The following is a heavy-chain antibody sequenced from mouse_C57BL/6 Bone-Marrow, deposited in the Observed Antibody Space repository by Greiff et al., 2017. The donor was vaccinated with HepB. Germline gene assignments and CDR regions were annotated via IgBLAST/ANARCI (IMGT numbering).Heavy chain of an antibody. D-gene: IGHD2-14*01. J-gene: IGHJ2*01. CDR1: GFTFSTSG. V-gene: IGHV5-6*01. CDR3: ARDRFDYYFYY. Sequence: EVHLVESGGDLVKPGGSLKLSCVASGFTFSTSGMSWVRQTPDKRLEWVATINTGGTYTYYTDSVKGRFIISKDTAKNTLFLQMSSLKSEDSAIYCCARDRFDYYFYYWGQGTTLTVTS. CDR2: INTGGTYT.